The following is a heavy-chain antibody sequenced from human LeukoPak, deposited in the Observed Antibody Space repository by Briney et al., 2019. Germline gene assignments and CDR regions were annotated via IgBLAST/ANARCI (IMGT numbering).Heavy chain of an antibody. CDR2: INPNSGGT. Sequence: ASVKVSCKASGYTFTGYYMHWVRQAPGQGLEWMGWINPNSGGTNYAQKFQGRVTMTRDTSISTAYMELSRLRSDDTAVYYCARDRGATGTTVPNWFDPWSQGTLVTVSS. D-gene: IGHD1-1*01. CDR3: ARDRGATGTTVPNWFDP. CDR1: GYTFTGYY. J-gene: IGHJ5*02. V-gene: IGHV1-2*02.